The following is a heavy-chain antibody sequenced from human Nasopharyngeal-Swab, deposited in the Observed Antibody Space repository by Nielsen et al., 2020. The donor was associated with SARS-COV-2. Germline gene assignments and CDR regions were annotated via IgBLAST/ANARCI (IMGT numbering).Heavy chain of an antibody. D-gene: IGHD3-3*01. Sequence: ASVKVSCKAAGYTFTNYYIHWVRQAPGQGLEWMGVINPSGDTTTYAQKFQGRVTMTRETRDTSTSTVYMELSSLKSEDTAVYYCARDLWRRAARDYYYYGMDVWGQGTTVTVSS. CDR3: ARDLWRRAARDYYYYGMDV. CDR1: GYTFTNYY. V-gene: IGHV1-46*01. J-gene: IGHJ6*02. CDR2: INPSGDTT.